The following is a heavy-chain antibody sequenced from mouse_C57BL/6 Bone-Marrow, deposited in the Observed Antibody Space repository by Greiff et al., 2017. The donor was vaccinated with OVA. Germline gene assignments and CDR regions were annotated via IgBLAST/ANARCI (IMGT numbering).Heavy chain of an antibody. CDR2: IFPGSGST. V-gene: IGHV1-75*01. Sequence: VKLVESGPELVKPGASVKISCKASGYTFTDYYINWVKQRPGQGLEWIGWIFPGSGSTYYNEKFKGKATLTVDKSSSTAYMLLSSLTSEDSAVYFCARYSFYYYGSSYYAMDYWGQGTSVTVSS. D-gene: IGHD1-1*01. J-gene: IGHJ4*01. CDR3: ARYSFYYYGSSYYAMDY. CDR1: GYTFTDYY.